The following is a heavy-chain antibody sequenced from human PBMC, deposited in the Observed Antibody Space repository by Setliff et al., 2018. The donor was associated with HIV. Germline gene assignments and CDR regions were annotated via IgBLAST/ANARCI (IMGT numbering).Heavy chain of an antibody. J-gene: IGHJ4*02. Sequence: SVKVSCKASGGTFRSYSINWVRQAPGQGLEWMGTIIPFIDATHYAQSFQGRLTITADESSNTAYMELSSLRLHDTAVYYCAKAAVEMTTIAFGGPPGYWGRGTLVTVSS. CDR1: GGTFRSYS. V-gene: IGHV1-69*11. D-gene: IGHD3-16*01. CDR2: IIPFIDAT. CDR3: AKAAVEMTTIAFGGPPGY.